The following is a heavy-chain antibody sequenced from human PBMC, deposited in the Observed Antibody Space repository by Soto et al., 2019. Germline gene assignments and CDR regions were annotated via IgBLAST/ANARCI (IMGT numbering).Heavy chain of an antibody. V-gene: IGHV3-30*04. Sequence: QVQLVDSGGGLVQPGRSLRLSCAASGFTFRNYAMHWVRQAPGKGLEWVALISNDGSNKYYADSVKGRFTISRANSQNTLYLQMNTLRAEDTAVYFCAKVPLRSDYVDYWGQGTLVTVSS. CDR3: AKVPLRSDYVDY. CDR2: ISNDGSNK. J-gene: IGHJ4*02. CDR1: GFTFRNYA.